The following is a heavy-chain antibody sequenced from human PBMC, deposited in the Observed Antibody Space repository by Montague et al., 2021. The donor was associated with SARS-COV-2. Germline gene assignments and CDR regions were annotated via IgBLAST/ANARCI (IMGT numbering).Heavy chain of an antibody. Sequence: SEILSLTCTVSGGSISGYYWSWFRQSAGKGLEWIGRIYNSGSTSYSPSLKSRVTMSVDTSKNQFSLKLSSVTAADTAVYYCVRDQGRSNWNYPDYWGQGTLVTVSS. J-gene: IGHJ4*02. CDR3: VRDQGRSNWNYPDY. V-gene: IGHV4-4*07. CDR1: GGSISGYY. D-gene: IGHD1-20*01. CDR2: IYNSGST.